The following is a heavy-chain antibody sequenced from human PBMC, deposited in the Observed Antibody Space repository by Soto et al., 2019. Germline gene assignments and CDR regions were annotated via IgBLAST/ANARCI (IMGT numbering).Heavy chain of an antibody. J-gene: IGHJ3*02. D-gene: IGHD4-17*01. CDR1: GGSISSGGYY. V-gene: IGHV4-31*03. CDR2: IYYSGST. Sequence: QVQLQESGPGLVKPSQTLSLTCTVSGGSISSGGYYWSWIRQHPGKGLEWIGYIYYSGSTYYNPSLKSRVTISVDTYKNQFSLKLSSVTAADTAVYYCARADSTDYASAFDIWGQGTMVTVSS. CDR3: ARADSTDYASAFDI.